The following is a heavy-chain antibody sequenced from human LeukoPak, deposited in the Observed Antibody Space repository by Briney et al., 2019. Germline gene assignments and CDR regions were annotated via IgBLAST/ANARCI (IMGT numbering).Heavy chain of an antibody. CDR2: INHSGST. V-gene: IGHV4-34*01. D-gene: IGHD6-13*01. CDR1: GGSFSGFY. Sequence: SETLSLTCAVYGGSFSGFYWSWVRQPPGKGLEWIGEINHSGSTNYNPSLESRVTISVNTSKNQFSLKLSSVTAADTAVYYCARLRGYNFDYWGQGTLVTVSS. J-gene: IGHJ4*02. CDR3: ARLRGYNFDY.